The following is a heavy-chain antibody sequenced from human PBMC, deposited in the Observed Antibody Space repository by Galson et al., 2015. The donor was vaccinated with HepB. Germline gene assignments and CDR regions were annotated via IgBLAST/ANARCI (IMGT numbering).Heavy chain of an antibody. CDR1: GFSLSTSGMC. D-gene: IGHD2-2*01. V-gene: IGHV2-70*01. CDR3: ARPRGGYCSSTSWFWFDP. CDR2: IDWDDDK. Sequence: PALVKPTQTLTLTCTFSGFSLSTSGMCVSWIRQPSGKALEWLALIDWDDDKYYSTSLKTRLTISKDTSKNQVVLTMTNMDPVDTATYYCARPRGGYCSSTSWFWFDPWGQGTLVTVSS. J-gene: IGHJ5*02.